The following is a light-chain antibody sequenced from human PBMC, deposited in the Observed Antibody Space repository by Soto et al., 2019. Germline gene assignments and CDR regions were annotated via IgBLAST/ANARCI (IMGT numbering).Light chain of an antibody. Sequence: DIQMTQSPSTLSASVGDRVTITFRASQSISSWLAWYQQKPGKAPKLLIYKASSLESGVPSRFSGSGSGTEFTLTISSLQPDDFVTYYCQQYNSYSVTFGQGTRLEIK. CDR2: KAS. CDR3: QQYNSYSVT. J-gene: IGKJ5*01. V-gene: IGKV1-5*03. CDR1: QSISSW.